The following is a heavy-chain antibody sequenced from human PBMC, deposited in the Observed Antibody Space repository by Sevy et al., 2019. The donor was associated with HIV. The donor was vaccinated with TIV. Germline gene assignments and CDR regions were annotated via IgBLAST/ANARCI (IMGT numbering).Heavy chain of an antibody. CDR1: GFTFSSYA. CDR2: ISYDGSKK. Sequence: GSLRLSCAASGFTFSSYALLWVHQAPGKGLEWVSLISYDGSKKYYSDSVKGRFAISRDESKTTLFLQMNSLRSEDTAIYYCARVGVSYCTDDCYHRFDYWGRGTLVTVSS. V-gene: IGHV3-30*09. CDR3: ARVGVSYCTDDCYHRFDY. D-gene: IGHD2-21*02. J-gene: IGHJ4*02.